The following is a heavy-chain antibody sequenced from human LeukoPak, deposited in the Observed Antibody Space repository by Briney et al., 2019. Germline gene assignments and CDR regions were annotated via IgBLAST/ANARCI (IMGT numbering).Heavy chain of an antibody. CDR1: GFTFSSYG. Sequence: PGGSLRLSCAASGFTFSSYGMHWVRQAPGKGLEGVAVIWYDGSNKYYADSVKGRFTISSDNSKNTLYLQMNSLRAEDTAVYYCAKDYAAGGFGELFLWGQGTLVTVSS. D-gene: IGHD3-10*01. J-gene: IGHJ4*02. CDR3: AKDYAAGGFGELFL. CDR2: IWYDGSNK. V-gene: IGHV3-33*06.